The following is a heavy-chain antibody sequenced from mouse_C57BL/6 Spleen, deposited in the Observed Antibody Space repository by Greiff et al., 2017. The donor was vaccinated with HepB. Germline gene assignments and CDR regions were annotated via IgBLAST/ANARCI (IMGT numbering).Heavy chain of an antibody. CDR2: IYPSDSET. D-gene: IGHD3-3*01. Sequence: VKLQQPGAELVRPGSSVKLSCKASGYTFTSYWMDWVKQRPGQGLEWIGNIYPSDSETHYNQKFKDKATLTVDKSSSTAYMQLSSLTSEDSAVYYCARRGGTVYWGQGTTLTVSS. CDR1: GYTFTSYW. J-gene: IGHJ2*01. V-gene: IGHV1-61*01. CDR3: ARRGGTVY.